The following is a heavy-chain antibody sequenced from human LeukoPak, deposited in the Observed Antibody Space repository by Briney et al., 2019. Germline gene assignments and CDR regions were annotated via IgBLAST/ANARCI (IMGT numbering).Heavy chain of an antibody. D-gene: IGHD5-24*01. Sequence: SEPLSLTCAVYGGSFSGYYWSRIRQPPGKGLEWIGEINHSGSTNYNPSLKSRVTISVDTSKNQFSLKLSSVTAADTAVYYCARGPNYPSPSPFDYWGQGTLVTVSS. J-gene: IGHJ4*02. CDR2: INHSGST. CDR3: ARGPNYPSPSPFDY. CDR1: GGSFSGYY. V-gene: IGHV4-34*01.